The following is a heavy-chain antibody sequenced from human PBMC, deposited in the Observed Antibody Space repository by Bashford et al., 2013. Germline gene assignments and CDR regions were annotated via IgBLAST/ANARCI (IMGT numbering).Heavy chain of an antibody. J-gene: IGHJ1*01. Sequence: SETLSLTCAVSDGSISNYYWSWIRQPPGKELEWIGYIYYRGSTDYNPSLKSRVTMSADTSNNRFSLKLTSVTAADTAVYYCARHSISGDAYFHHWGQGTLVTVSS. CDR2: IYYRGST. V-gene: IGHV4-59*01. CDR3: ARHSISGDAYFHH. CDR1: DGSISNYY. D-gene: IGHD4-17*01.